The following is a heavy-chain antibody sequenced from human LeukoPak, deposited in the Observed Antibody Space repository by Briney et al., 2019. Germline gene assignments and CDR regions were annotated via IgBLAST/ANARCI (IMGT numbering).Heavy chain of an antibody. V-gene: IGHV4-59*10. CDR3: GRPRYTASYDFVDY. CDR1: GGSISGYY. J-gene: IGHJ4*02. CDR2: IYTTGTT. Sequence: PSETLSLTCAVYGGSISGYYWSWIRQPAGKGLEWIGRIYTTGTTHYSPSLKSRLTMSVDTSKNQFSLKLRSVTAADTAREFSGRPRYTASYDFVDYWSQGTLVTVSS. D-gene: IGHD1-26*01.